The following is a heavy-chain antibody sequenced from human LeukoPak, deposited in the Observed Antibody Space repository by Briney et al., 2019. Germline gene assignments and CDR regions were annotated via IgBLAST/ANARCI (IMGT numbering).Heavy chain of an antibody. CDR3: ATGYRSYYYYGMDV. CDR1: GYTFTGYY. V-gene: IGHV1-2*02. Sequence: ASVKVSCKASGYTFTGYYMHWVRQAPGQGLEWMGWINPNSGGTNYAQKFQGRVTMTRDTSISTAYMELSRLRSEDTAVYYCATGYRSYYYYGMDVWGQGTTVTVSS. J-gene: IGHJ6*02. D-gene: IGHD5-24*01. CDR2: INPNSGGT.